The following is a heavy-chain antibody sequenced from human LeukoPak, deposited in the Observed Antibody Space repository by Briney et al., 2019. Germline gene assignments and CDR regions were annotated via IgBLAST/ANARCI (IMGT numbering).Heavy chain of an antibody. V-gene: IGHV4-59*11. D-gene: IGHD2-21*01. J-gene: IGHJ4*02. CDR1: GFTFSSHG. CDR2: IYYSGST. CDR3: ARGVVIAPQTFDY. Sequence: GSLRLSCAASGFTFSSHGMSWIRQPPGKGLEWIGYIYYSGSTNYNPSLKSRVTISVDTSKNQFPLKLSSVTAADTAVYYCARGVVIAPQTFDYWGQGTLVTVSS.